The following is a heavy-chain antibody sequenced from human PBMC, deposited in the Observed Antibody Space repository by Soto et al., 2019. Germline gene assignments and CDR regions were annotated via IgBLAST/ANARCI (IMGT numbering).Heavy chain of an antibody. J-gene: IGHJ4*02. D-gene: IGHD1-26*01. Sequence: QVQLVQSGAEVKKPGSSVKVSCKASGGTFSSYAISWVRQAPGQGLEWMGGIIPIFGTANYAQKFQGRVTITADESTSAAYMGLSSLRSEDTAVFYCASLGELVGAATHFNYWGQGTLVTV. CDR3: ASLGELVGAATHFNY. V-gene: IGHV1-69*12. CDR2: IIPIFGTA. CDR1: GGTFSSYA.